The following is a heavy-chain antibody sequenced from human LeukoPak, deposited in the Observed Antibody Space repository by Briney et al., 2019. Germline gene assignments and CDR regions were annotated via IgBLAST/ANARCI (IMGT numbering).Heavy chain of an antibody. CDR2: NYDSGST. Sequence: PSETLSLTCTVSGGSISSGEYYWSWIPQPPGKGLEGNVYNYDSGSTYYSPSIKSRVTISVDTSKKQFSLKLSSVTTADTAVYYCARANKYCSSTSCSLDYWGQGTLVTVSS. CDR1: GGSISSGEYY. CDR3: ARANKYCSSTSCSLDY. V-gene: IGHV4-30-4*08. D-gene: IGHD2-2*01. J-gene: IGHJ4*02.